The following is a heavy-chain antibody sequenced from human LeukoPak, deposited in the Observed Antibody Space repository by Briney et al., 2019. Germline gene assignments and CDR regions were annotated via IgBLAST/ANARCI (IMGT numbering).Heavy chain of an antibody. D-gene: IGHD3-22*01. Sequence: QSGGSLRLSCAASGFTFSSYAMHWVRQAPGKGLEWVAVISYDGSNKYYADSVKGRFTISRDNSKNTLYLQMNSLRAEDTAVYYCARGQGYYDSSGPDAFDIWGQGTMVTVSS. V-gene: IGHV3-30-3*01. CDR3: ARGQGYYDSSGPDAFDI. J-gene: IGHJ3*02. CDR2: ISYDGSNK. CDR1: GFTFSSYA.